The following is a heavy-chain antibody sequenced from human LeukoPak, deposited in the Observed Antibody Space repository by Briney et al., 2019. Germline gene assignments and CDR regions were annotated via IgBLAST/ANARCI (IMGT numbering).Heavy chain of an antibody. Sequence: GGSLRLSCAASGFTFSSYGMHWVRQAPGKGLEWVAVIWYDGSNKYYADSVKGRFTISRDNSKNTLYLQMNSLRDEDTAVYYCARDQGFGSSSFDYWGQGTLVTVSS. J-gene: IGHJ4*02. CDR3: ARDQGFGSSSFDY. D-gene: IGHD2-2*01. CDR2: IWYDGSNK. V-gene: IGHV3-33*01. CDR1: GFTFSSYG.